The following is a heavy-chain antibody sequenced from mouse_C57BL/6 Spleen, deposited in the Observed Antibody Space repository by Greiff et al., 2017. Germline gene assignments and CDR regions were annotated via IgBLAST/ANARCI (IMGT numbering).Heavy chain of an antibody. D-gene: IGHD3-2*02. CDR1: GFTFSSYA. J-gene: IGHJ4*01. V-gene: IGHV5-9-1*02. CDR3: TRGGTAQAYYAMDY. Sequence: EVKLMESGEGLVKPGGSLKLSCAASGFTFSSYAMSWVRQTPEKRLEWVAYISSGGDYIYYADTVKGRFTISRDNARNTLYLQMSSLKSEDTAMYYCTRGGTAQAYYAMDYWGQGTSVTVSS. CDR2: ISSGGDYI.